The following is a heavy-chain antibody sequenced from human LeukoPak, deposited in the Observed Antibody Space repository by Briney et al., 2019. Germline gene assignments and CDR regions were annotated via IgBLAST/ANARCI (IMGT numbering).Heavy chain of an antibody. CDR1: GYTLTELS. V-gene: IGHV1-24*01. J-gene: IGHJ4*02. Sequence: ASVKVSCKVSGYTLTELSMHWVRQAPGKGLEWMGGFDPEDGETIYAQKFQGRVTMTEDTSTDTAYMELSSLRSEDTAVYYCATGVQAVAEYYFDYWGQGTLVTVSS. CDR2: FDPEDGET. D-gene: IGHD6-19*01. CDR3: ATGVQAVAEYYFDY.